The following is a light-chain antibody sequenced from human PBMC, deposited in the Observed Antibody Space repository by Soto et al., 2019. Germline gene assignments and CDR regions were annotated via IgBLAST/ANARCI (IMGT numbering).Light chain of an antibody. J-gene: IGLJ3*02. CDR3: SSYTLRNTLVL. CDR2: EVS. Sequence: QYALTQPASVSGSPGQSITISCTGTSSDVGGYNFVSWYQQHPGKAPRLIIYEVSSRPSGVSYRFSGSKSGNTASLTISGVQAEDEADYYCSSYTLRNTLVLFGGGTKLTVL. CDR1: SSDVGGYNF. V-gene: IGLV2-14*01.